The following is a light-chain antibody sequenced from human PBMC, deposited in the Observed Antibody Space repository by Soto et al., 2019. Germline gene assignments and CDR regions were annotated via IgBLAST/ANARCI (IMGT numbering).Light chain of an antibody. CDR1: PSVLYSSNNKNY. V-gene: IGKV4-1*01. CDR3: QQYYTTPVT. Sequence: DIVMTQSPDSLAVSLGERATINCKSSPSVLYSSNNKNYLVWYQQKPGQPPKLLIYWASTRESGVPDRFSGSGSRTDFTLTISSLQAEDVAVYYCQQYYTTPVTFGGGTKVDIK. J-gene: IGKJ4*01. CDR2: WAS.